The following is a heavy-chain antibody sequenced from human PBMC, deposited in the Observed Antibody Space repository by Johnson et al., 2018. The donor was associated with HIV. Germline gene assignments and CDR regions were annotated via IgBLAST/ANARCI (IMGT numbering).Heavy chain of an antibody. D-gene: IGHD3/OR15-3a*01. Sequence: QMQLVESGGGVVQPGRSLRLSCAASGFTFSSYAMHWVRQAPGKGLEWVAVISYDGSNKYYADSVKGRFTISIDNSKNTLYLQMNSLRAEDTAVYYCAKGFFELDDAFDIWGQGTMVTVPS. CDR2: ISYDGSNK. V-gene: IGHV3-30*04. CDR1: GFTFSSYA. CDR3: AKGFFELDDAFDI. J-gene: IGHJ3*02.